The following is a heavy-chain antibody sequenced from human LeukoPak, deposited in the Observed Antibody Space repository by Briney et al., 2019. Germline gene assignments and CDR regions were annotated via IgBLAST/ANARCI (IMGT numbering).Heavy chain of an antibody. V-gene: IGHV1-69*13. Sequence: RASVKVSCKASGYTFTSYAMHWVRQAPGQGLEWMGGIIPIFGTANYAQKFQGRVTITADESTSTAYMELSSLRSEDTAVYYCARGPRDSSSWITTFDPWGQGTLVTVSS. CDR3: ARGPRDSSSWITTFDP. J-gene: IGHJ5*02. CDR2: IIPIFGTA. CDR1: GYTFTSYA. D-gene: IGHD6-13*01.